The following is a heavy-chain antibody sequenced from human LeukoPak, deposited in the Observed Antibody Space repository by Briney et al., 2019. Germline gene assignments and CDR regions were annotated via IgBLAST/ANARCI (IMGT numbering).Heavy chain of an antibody. V-gene: IGHV1-8*03. J-gene: IGHJ5*02. CDR2: MNPNSGNT. D-gene: IGHD2-2*01. CDR1: GYTFTSYD. CDR3: ASGYCSSTPCRGGWFDP. Sequence: ASVKVSCKASGYTFTSYDINWVRQATGQGLEWMGWMNPNSGNTGYAQKFQGRVTITRNTSISTAYMDLSSLRSEDTPVYYCASGYCSSTPCRGGWFDPWGQGTLVTVPS.